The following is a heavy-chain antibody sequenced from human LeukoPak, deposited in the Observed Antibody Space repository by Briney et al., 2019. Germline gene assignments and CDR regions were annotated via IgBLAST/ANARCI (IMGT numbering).Heavy chain of an antibody. CDR3: ATEAGHYYGSGSPFDY. J-gene: IGHJ4*02. D-gene: IGHD3-10*01. CDR2: ISGSGGST. CDR1: GFTFSSYA. Sequence: GGSLRLSCAASGFTFSSYAMSWVRQAPGKGLEWVSAISGSGGSTYYADSVKGRFTISRDNSKNTLYLQMNSLRAEDTAVYYCATEAGHYYGSGSPFDYWGQGTLVTVSS. V-gene: IGHV3-23*01.